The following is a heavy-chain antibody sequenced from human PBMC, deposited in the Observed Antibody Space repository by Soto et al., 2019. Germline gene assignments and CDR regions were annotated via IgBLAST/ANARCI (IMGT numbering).Heavy chain of an antibody. V-gene: IGHV3-30-3*01. Sequence: GGSLRLSCAASGFTFSSYAMHWVRQAPGKGLEWVAVISYDGSNKYYADSVKGRFTIFRDNSKNTLYLQMNSLRAEDTAVYYWARVKIWVPTIFGVVPFDYWGQGTLVTVSS. CDR2: ISYDGSNK. CDR3: ARVKIWVPTIFGVVPFDY. D-gene: IGHD3-3*01. CDR1: GFTFSSYA. J-gene: IGHJ4*02.